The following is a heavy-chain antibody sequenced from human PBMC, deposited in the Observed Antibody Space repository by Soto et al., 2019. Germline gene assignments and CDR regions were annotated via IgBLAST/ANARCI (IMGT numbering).Heavy chain of an antibody. CDR3: ARDLRQRSGWFDP. CDR1: GGSISSSNW. Sequence: PSETLSLTCAVSGGSISSSNWWSWVRQPPGKGLEWIGEIYHSGSTNYNPSLKSRVTISVDKSKNQFSLKLSSVTAADTAVYYCARDLRQRSGWFDPWGQGTLVTVSS. D-gene: IGHD3-10*01. V-gene: IGHV4-4*02. J-gene: IGHJ5*02. CDR2: IYHSGST.